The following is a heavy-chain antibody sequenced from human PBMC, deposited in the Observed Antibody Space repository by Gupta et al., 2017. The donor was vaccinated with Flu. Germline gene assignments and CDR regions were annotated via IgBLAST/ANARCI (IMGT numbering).Heavy chain of an antibody. CDR2: INHSGST. V-gene: IGHV4-34*01. CDR3: ARGKGYSYGFPTANDWFDP. Sequence: QVQLQQWGAGLLKPSETLSLTCAVYGGSFSGYYWSWIRQPPGKGLEWIGEINHSGSTNYNPSLKSRVTISVDTSKNQFSLKLSSVTAADTAVYYCARGKGYSYGFPTANDWFDPWGQGTLVTVSS. CDR1: GGSFSGYY. J-gene: IGHJ5*02. D-gene: IGHD5-18*01.